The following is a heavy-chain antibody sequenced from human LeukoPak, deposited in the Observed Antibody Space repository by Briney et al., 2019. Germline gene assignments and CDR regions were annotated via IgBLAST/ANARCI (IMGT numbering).Heavy chain of an antibody. J-gene: IGHJ4*02. CDR2: INHSGST. V-gene: IGHV4-34*01. CDR3: ARRPPDDILTGYSVYYFDY. D-gene: IGHD3-9*01. CDR1: GGSFSGYY. Sequence: SETLSLTCAVYGGSFSGYYWSWIRQPPGKGLEWIGEINHSGSTNYNPSLKSRVTISVDTSKNQFSLTLSSVTAADTAVYYCARRPPDDILTGYSVYYFDYWGQGTLVTVSS.